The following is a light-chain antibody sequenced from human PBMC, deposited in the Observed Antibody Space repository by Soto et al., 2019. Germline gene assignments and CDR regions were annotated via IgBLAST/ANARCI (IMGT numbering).Light chain of an antibody. Sequence: DIQMTQSPSTLSASVGDRVTITCRASQSISSWLAWYQQKPGKAPKLLIYKASSLESGVPSRFSGSGFGTEFTLTISSLQPDDFATYYCQQYNSSTWTFGQGTRWISN. CDR1: QSISSW. J-gene: IGKJ1*01. V-gene: IGKV1-5*03. CDR3: QQYNSSTWT. CDR2: KAS.